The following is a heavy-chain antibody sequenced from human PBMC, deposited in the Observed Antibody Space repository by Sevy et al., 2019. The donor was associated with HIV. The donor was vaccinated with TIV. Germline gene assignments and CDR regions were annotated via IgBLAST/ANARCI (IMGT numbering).Heavy chain of an antibody. J-gene: IGHJ4*02. D-gene: IGHD3-3*01. CDR2: ISGSGGST. Sequence: GGSLRLPCAASGFTFSSYAMSWVRQAPGKGLEWVSAISGSGGSTYYADSVKGRFTISRDNSKNTLYLQMNSLRAEDTAVYYCAKDGKYYDFWSGFDYWGQGTLVTVSS. CDR1: GFTFSSYA. CDR3: AKDGKYYDFWSGFDY. V-gene: IGHV3-23*01.